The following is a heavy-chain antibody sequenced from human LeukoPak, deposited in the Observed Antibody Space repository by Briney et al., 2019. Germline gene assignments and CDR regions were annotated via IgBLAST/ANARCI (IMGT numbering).Heavy chain of an antibody. V-gene: IGHV1-3*01. CDR1: GYTFTTYA. D-gene: IGHD3-3*01. Sequence: ASVKVSCKTSGYTFTTYAIHWVRQAPGQRLEWMGLINADDGNTRYSQRFQGRVTITADESTSTAYMELSSLRSEDTAVYYCASASGYGPIDYWGQGTLVTVSS. J-gene: IGHJ4*02. CDR2: INADDGNT. CDR3: ASASGYGPIDY.